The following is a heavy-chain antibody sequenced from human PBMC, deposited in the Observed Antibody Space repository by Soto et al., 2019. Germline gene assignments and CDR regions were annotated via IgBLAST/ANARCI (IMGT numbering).Heavy chain of an antibody. V-gene: IGHV1-18*01. D-gene: IGHD6-13*01. CDR3: ARDPGYSSSWYSFGYYYYYGMDV. J-gene: IGHJ6*02. Sequence: ASVKFSCKASGYTFTRYGISWVRQAPGQGLQRMRWISAYNCNTTYAQKLQRRVTMTTDTSTSTAYMELRSLRSDDTAGYYCARDPGYSSSWYSFGYYYYYGMDVWGQRTSVTVSS. CDR2: ISAYNCNT. CDR1: GYTFTRYG.